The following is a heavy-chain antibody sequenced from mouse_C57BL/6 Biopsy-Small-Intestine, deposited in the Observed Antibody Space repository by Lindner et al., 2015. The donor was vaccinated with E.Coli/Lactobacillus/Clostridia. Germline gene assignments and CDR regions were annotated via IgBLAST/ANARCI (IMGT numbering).Heavy chain of an antibody. Sequence: QLQESGAELVKPGASVKLSCTASGFNIKDYYIHWVKQRTEQGLEWIGRIDPEDGEIKYAPKFQGKATITADTSSNTAYLQLSSLTSEDTAVYYCARSDGYYAMDYWGQGTSVTVSS. V-gene: IGHV14-2*01. CDR1: GFNIKDYY. J-gene: IGHJ4*01. D-gene: IGHD2-3*01. CDR3: ARSDGYYAMDY. CDR2: IDPEDGEI.